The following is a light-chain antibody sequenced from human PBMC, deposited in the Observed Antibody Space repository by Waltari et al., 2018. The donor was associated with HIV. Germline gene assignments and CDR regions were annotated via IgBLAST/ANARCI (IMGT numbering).Light chain of an antibody. CDR1: SSDVVAYDS. V-gene: IGLV2-14*01. J-gene: IGLJ2*01. CDR2: EVS. Sequence: QSALTQPASVSGSPGQSLTISCPGPSSDVVAYDSASWYQHHLVKAPKLMIYEVSNRPSGVSNRFAGSKSGNTASLTISGLQAEDEADYYCSSYTSSNTLVFGGGTKLTVL. CDR3: SSYTSSNTLV.